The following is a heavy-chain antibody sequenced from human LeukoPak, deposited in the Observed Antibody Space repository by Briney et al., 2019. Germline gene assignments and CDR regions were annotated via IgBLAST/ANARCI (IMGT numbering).Heavy chain of an antibody. D-gene: IGHD3-22*01. Sequence: GGSLRLSCAASGFTFSSYAMSWVRQAPGKGLEWVSAISGSGGSTYYADSVKGRFTISRDNSKNTLYLQMNSLRAEDTAVYYCAKMSHYYDSSGDGPWGQGTLVTVSS. CDR3: AKMSHYYDSSGDGP. CDR2: ISGSGGST. J-gene: IGHJ5*02. CDR1: GFTFSSYA. V-gene: IGHV3-23*01.